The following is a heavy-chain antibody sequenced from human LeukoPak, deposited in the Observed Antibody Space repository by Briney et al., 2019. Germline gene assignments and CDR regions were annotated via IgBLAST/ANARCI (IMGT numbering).Heavy chain of an antibody. CDR2: MNPNSGNT. Sequence: ASVKVSCKASGYTFTSYDINWVRQATGQGLEWMGWMNPNSGNTGYAQKFQGRVTITRNTSISTAYMELSSLRSEDTGVYYCARVRAARLSGTYYYYYMDVWGKGTTVTVSS. J-gene: IGHJ6*03. CDR1: GYTFTSYD. D-gene: IGHD6-6*01. CDR3: ARVRAARLSGTYYYYYMDV. V-gene: IGHV1-8*03.